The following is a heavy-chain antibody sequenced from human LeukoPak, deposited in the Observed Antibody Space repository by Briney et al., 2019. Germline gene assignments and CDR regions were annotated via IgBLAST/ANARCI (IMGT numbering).Heavy chain of an antibody. D-gene: IGHD2-15*01. Sequence: GGPLRLSCAASGFTFSNAWMSWVRQAPGKGLEWVGRIKSKTDGGTTDYAAPVKGRFTISRDDSKNTLYLQMNSLKTEDTAVYYCTTVGYCSGGSCYWDYYYGMDVWGQGTTVTVSS. CDR2: IKSKTDGGTT. J-gene: IGHJ6*02. CDR3: TTVGYCSGGSCYWDYYYGMDV. V-gene: IGHV3-15*01. CDR1: GFTFSNAW.